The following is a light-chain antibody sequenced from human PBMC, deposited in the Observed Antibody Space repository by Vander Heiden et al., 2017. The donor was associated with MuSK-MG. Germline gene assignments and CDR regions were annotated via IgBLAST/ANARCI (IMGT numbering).Light chain of an antibody. V-gene: IGKV3-11*01. Sequence: EIVLTQSPATLSLFPGEGATLSCRASQSVSSFLAWYQQKPGQAPRLLIYDASNRATGIPSRFSGSGSGTDFTLTISSLEPEDFAVYYCQQRRNWPLTFGGGTKVEIK. CDR1: QSVSSF. CDR3: QQRRNWPLT. CDR2: DAS. J-gene: IGKJ4*01.